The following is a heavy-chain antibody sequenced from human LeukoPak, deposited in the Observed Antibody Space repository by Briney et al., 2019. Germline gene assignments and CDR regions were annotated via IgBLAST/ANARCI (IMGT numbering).Heavy chain of an antibody. CDR1: GITVSTNY. V-gene: IGHV3-66*01. D-gene: IGHD4-11*01. Sequence: GGSLRLSCAVSGITVSTNYMSWVRQAPGKGLEWVSVIYSSGNTYYADSVKGRFTISRDNAKNSLYLQMHSLRAEDTAVYYCARGDYSNYGWDYFDYWGQGTLVTVSS. CDR2: IYSSGNT. CDR3: ARGDYSNYGWDYFDY. J-gene: IGHJ4*02.